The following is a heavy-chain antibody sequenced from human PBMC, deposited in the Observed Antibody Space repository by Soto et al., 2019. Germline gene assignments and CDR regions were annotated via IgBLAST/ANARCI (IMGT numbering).Heavy chain of an antibody. D-gene: IGHD2-2*01. CDR3: TTLAGQLLSWWFDP. CDR1: GFTFSNAW. Sequence: PGGSLRLSCAASGFTFSNAWMSWVRQAPGKGLEWVGRIKSKTDGGTTDYAAPVKGRFTISRDDSKNTLYLQMNSLKTEDTAVYYCTTLAGQLLSWWFDPWGQGTLVTVSS. V-gene: IGHV3-15*01. CDR2: IKSKTDGGTT. J-gene: IGHJ5*02.